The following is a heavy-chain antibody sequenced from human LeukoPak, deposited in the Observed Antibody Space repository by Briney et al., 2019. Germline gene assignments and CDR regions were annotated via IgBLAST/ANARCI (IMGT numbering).Heavy chain of an antibody. Sequence: GGSLRLSCAASGFTFSSYNMNWVRQAPGKGLEWVSYISSSSSIIYYADSVKGRFTISRDNAKNSLYLQMNSLRAEDTAVYYCARDPGGYYGSGVNSYYFDYWGQGTLVTVSS. CDR2: ISSSSSII. CDR3: ARDPGGYYGSGVNSYYFDY. V-gene: IGHV3-48*01. J-gene: IGHJ4*02. CDR1: GFTFSSYN. D-gene: IGHD3-10*01.